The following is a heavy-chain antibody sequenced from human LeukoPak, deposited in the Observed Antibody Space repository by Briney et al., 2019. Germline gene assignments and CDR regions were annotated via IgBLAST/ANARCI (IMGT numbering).Heavy chain of an antibody. CDR1: GFTFSSYA. CDR3: ALVGAETGYYYYYMGV. D-gene: IGHD2-15*01. J-gene: IGHJ6*03. CDR2: ISTSGGST. V-gene: IGHV3-23*01. Sequence: GGSLRLSCAASGFTFSSYAMSWVRQAPGKGLEWVSVISTSGGSTYYADSVKGRFTIPRDNSKNTLYLQMNSLRADDTAIYYCALVGAETGYYYYYMGVWGKGTTVTVSS.